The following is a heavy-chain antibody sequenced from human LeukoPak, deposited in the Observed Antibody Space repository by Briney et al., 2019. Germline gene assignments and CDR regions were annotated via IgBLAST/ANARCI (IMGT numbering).Heavy chain of an antibody. J-gene: IGHJ4*02. Sequence: GGSLRLSCAASGFTFLSYGMNWVRQAPGKGLEWVSYISSSGTTIYYADSVKGRFTISRDNAKNSLYLQMNSLRSDDTAVYYCARDLAPTNYYGSGSYSIWGQGTLVTVSS. CDR2: ISSSGTTI. CDR1: GFTFLSYG. CDR3: ARDLAPTNYYGSGSYSI. V-gene: IGHV3-48*01. D-gene: IGHD3-10*01.